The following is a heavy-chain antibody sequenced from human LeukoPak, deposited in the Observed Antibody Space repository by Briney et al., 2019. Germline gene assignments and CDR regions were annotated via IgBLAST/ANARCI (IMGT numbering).Heavy chain of an antibody. V-gene: IGHV4-61*01. CDR1: GGSVSSGRYY. CDR2: VFYSGST. D-gene: IGHD3-22*01. J-gene: IGHJ5*02. CDR3: ARDVADPDRFDP. Sequence: SETLSLTCTVYGGSVSSGRYYWGWIRQPRGKGLEGIEYVFYSGSTNYNPSLKSLVTISADTSNNQVSLKLNSVTAADTAVYYCARDVADPDRFDPWGQGTLVTVSS.